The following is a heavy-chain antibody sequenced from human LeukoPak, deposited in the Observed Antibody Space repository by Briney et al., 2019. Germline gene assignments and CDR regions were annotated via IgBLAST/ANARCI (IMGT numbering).Heavy chain of an antibody. V-gene: IGHV1-69*05. D-gene: IGHD3-22*01. CDR3: ARGYDSSGYYPSRYYYYMDV. CDR2: IIPIFGTA. J-gene: IGHJ6*03. Sequence: SVKVSCKASGGTFTSYAISWVRQAPRQGLEWMGGIIPIFGTANYAQKFQGRVTITTDESTSTAYMELSSLRSEDTAVYYCARGYDSSGYYPSRYYYYMDVWGKGTTVTVSS. CDR1: GGTFTSYA.